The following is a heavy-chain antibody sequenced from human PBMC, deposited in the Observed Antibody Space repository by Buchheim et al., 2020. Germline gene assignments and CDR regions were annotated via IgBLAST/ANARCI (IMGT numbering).Heavy chain of an antibody. Sequence: EVQLVESGGGLVKPGGSLRLSCAASGFTFSNAWMSWVRQAPGKGLEWVGRIKSKTDGGTTDYAAPGKGRFTISRDDSKNTLYLQMNSLKTEDTAVYYCTTGGGDYSLDYYYGMDVWGQGTT. V-gene: IGHV3-15*01. D-gene: IGHD4-17*01. CDR2: IKSKTDGGTT. CDR1: GFTFSNAW. J-gene: IGHJ6*02. CDR3: TTGGGDYSLDYYYGMDV.